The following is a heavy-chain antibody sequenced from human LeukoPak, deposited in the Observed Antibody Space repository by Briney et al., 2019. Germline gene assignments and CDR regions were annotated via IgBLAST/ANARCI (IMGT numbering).Heavy chain of an antibody. J-gene: IGHJ4*02. V-gene: IGHV3-30*04. CDR1: GSTFSSYS. D-gene: IGHD1-26*01. CDR3: ATGRGATLGRSFDN. CDR2: ISNDDLSK. Sequence: QSGGSLRLSCAASGSTFSSYSMHWVRQAPGKGLEWVAVISNDDLSKFYTDSVKGRFSISRDNSKNTVYLQMNSLRAEDTAVYYCATGRGATLGRSFDNWGQGTLVTVSS.